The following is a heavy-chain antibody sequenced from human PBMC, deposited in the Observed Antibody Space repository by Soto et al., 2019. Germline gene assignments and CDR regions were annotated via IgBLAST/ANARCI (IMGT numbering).Heavy chain of an antibody. D-gene: IGHD3-10*02. CDR3: GRDQSGTGYYVDWFDP. J-gene: IGHJ5*02. V-gene: IGHV1-3*01. CDR1: GYTFSGHA. CDR2: INAGNSKT. Sequence: GVSVNVSCKASGYTFSGHAIHWLRQAPGQRPEWLGWINAGNSKTYYSEKFEGRVTFTRDTVATTVNMELTSLTSEDTAVYYCGRDQSGTGYYVDWFDPWGQGTLVTVSS.